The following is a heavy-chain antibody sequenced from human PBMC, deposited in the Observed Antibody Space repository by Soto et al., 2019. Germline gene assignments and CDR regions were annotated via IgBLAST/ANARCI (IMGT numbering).Heavy chain of an antibody. Sequence: QVQLQESGPGLMKPSETLSLTCTVSGGSISGGVHSWSWIRQPPGKGLEWIGHIFDSGSTYYNPSLKSRLTISVDTSKNQFSLRLSSVTAADMAVYYCAREIMPLTNDWYFDLWGRGTLVTVSS. V-gene: IGHV4-30-4*01. CDR1: GGSISGGVHS. J-gene: IGHJ2*01. CDR2: IFDSGST. CDR3: AREIMPLTNDWYFDL. D-gene: IGHD2-8*01.